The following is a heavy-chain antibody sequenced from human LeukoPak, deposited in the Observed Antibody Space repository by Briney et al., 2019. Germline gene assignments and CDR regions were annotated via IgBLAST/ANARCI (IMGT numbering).Heavy chain of an antibody. CDR3: ARHHTTGWHVDY. Sequence: SETLSLTCTVSGGSISSSSYYWGWIRQPPGKGLEWIGYIYYSGSTNYNPSLKSRVTISLDTSKNQFSLRLNSVTAADTAVYYCARHHTTGWHVDYWGQGTLVTVSS. J-gene: IGHJ4*02. CDR1: GGSISSSSYY. CDR2: IYYSGST. V-gene: IGHV4-39*01. D-gene: IGHD6-19*01.